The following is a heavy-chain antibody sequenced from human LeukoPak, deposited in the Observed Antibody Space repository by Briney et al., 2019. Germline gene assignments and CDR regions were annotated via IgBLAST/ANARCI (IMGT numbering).Heavy chain of an antibody. CDR1: GYTFTHNG. J-gene: IGHJ4*02. D-gene: IGHD2-2*01. Sequence: ASVKVSCKASGYTFTHNGISWVRQAPGQGLEWMAWIGTYNGNTDYAQKFQGRVTMSTDTSTSTAYMILRSLRSDDTAVYFCARDAVVVPAADISNFDFWGQGTLVTVSS. V-gene: IGHV1-18*01. CDR2: IGTYNGNT. CDR3: ARDAVVVPAADISNFDF.